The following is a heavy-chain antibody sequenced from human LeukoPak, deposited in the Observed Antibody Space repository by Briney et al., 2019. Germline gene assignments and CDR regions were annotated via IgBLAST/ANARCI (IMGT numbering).Heavy chain of an antibody. D-gene: IGHD3-10*01. CDR1: GFTFSSYW. CDR3: ARVGRFGELLQPELEAPFDY. CDR2: INGDGRNI. Sequence: GGSLRLSCVASGFTFSSYWMHWVRQDPRKGLVWVSRINGDGRNINYADSVRGRFTISRDNSKNTLYLQMNSLRAEDTAVYYCARVGRFGELLQPELEAPFDYWGQGTLVTVSS. J-gene: IGHJ4*02. V-gene: IGHV3-74*01.